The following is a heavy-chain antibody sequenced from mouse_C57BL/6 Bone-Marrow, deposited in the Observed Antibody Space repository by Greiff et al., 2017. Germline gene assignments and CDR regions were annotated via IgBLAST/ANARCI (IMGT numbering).Heavy chain of an antibody. CDR2: INPNNGGT. CDR3: ARSCLLRSYFDY. CDR1: GYTFTDYN. Sequence: VQLQQSGPELVKPGASVKIPCKASGYTFTDYNMDWVKQSHGKSLEWIGDINPNNGGTIYNQKFKGKATLTVDKSSSTAYMELRSLTSEDTAVYYRARSCLLRSYFDYWGQGTTLTVSS. J-gene: IGHJ2*01. V-gene: IGHV1-18*01. D-gene: IGHD1-1*01.